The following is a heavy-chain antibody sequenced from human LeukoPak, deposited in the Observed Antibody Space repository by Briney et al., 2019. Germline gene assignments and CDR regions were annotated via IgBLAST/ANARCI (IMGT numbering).Heavy chain of an antibody. Sequence: GRSLRLSCAASGFTFSSYGTHWVRQAPGKGLEWVAVISYDGSNKYYADSVKGRFTISRDNSKNTLYLQMNSLRAEDTAVYYCNRRDDYGETGGYWGQGTLVTVSS. J-gene: IGHJ4*02. D-gene: IGHD4-17*01. CDR1: GFTFSSYG. V-gene: IGHV3-30*03. CDR3: NRRDDYGETGGY. CDR2: ISYDGSNK.